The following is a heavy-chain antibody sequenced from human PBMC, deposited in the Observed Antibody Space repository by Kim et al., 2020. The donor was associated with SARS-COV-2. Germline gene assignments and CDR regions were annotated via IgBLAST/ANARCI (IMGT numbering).Heavy chain of an antibody. V-gene: IGHV1-2*02. CDR2: INPNNAGI. Sequence: ASVKVSCKTSGYTFTGYYVYWVRQAPGQGLEWMGWINPNNAGIQYAQKFQDRVTMTRDTSISTAYMELSRLRSDDTAMYYCARVNFGYSDSSGGAFDIWGQGTLVTVSS. J-gene: IGHJ3*02. D-gene: IGHD3-22*01. CDR1: GYTFTGYY. CDR3: ARVNFGYSDSSGGAFDI.